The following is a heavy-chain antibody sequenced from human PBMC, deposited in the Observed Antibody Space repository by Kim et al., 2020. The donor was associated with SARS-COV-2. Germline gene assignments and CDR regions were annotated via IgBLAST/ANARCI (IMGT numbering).Heavy chain of an antibody. CDR1: GFTFSSYG. CDR2: ICYDGSSK. J-gene: IGHJ6*02. Sequence: GGSLRLSCAASGFTFSSYGMHWVRQAPGKGLEWVSVICYDGSSKYYADSVKGRFTISRDNSKNTLYLQMNSLRAEDTAVYYCARDPHSGSADSYSYDAMDVWGQGTTVTVSS. D-gene: IGHD1-26*01. CDR3: ARDPHSGSADSYSYDAMDV. V-gene: IGHV3-33*01.